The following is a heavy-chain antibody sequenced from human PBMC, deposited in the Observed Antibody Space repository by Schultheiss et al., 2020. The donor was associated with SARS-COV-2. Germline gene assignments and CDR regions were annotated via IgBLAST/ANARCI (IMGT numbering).Heavy chain of an antibody. J-gene: IGHJ4*02. CDR1: GYTFTSYA. D-gene: IGHD2-15*01. V-gene: IGHV1-3*01. Sequence: ASVKVSCKASGYTFTSYAMHWVRQAPGQRLEWMGWINAGNGNTKYSQKFQGRVTITRDTSASTAYMELSSLRSEDTAVYYCARDGGYCSGGSCYSELDYWGQGTLVTVSS. CDR3: ARDGGYCSGGSCYSELDY. CDR2: INAGNGNT.